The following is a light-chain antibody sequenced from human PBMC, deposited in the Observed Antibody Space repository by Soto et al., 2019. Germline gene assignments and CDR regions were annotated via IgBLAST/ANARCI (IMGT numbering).Light chain of an antibody. CDR2: GAS. J-gene: IGKJ4*01. CDR3: QQTYRIPLT. V-gene: IGKV3-20*01. CDR1: QTVSSSY. Sequence: EIVLTQSPGTLSLSPGERATLSCRASQTVSSSYLAWYQQKPGQAPRLLIYGASSRATGIPDRFSGSGSGTDFTLTISRLEPEDFATYSCQQTYRIPLTFGGGTNVDIK.